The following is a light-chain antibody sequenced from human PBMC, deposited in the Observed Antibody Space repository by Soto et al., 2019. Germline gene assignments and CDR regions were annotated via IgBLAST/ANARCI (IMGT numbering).Light chain of an antibody. CDR3: QSYDSSLSGPNWV. Sequence: QSVLTQPPSVSEAPGQRVTISCTGSSSNIGAGYDVHWYQQLPGTAPKLLIYGDTNRPSGVPDRFSGSKSGTSASLAITGLQAEDEADYYCQSYDSSLSGPNWVFGGGTQLTVL. CDR2: GDT. J-gene: IGLJ3*02. CDR1: SSNIGAGYD. V-gene: IGLV1-40*01.